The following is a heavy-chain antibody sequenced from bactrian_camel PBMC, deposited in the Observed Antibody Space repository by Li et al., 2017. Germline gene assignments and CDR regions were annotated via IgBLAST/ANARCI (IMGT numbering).Heavy chain of an antibody. CDR2: ISAEGNT. Sequence: HVQLVESGGGLVQPGGSLRLSCAASGFTFSPHDMHWVRQAPGKGLEWVSAISAEGNTYYADSVKGRFTISRDNAENTLYLQLNSLKTEDTAMYYCAKVRGDMWIFYYSMEYWGKGTQVTVS. V-gene: IGHV3S1*01. CDR1: GFTFSPHD. J-gene: IGHJ7*01.